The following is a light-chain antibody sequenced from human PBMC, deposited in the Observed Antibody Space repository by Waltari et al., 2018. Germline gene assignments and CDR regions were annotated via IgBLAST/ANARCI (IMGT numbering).Light chain of an antibody. CDR1: QSVFYSSNKKNY. J-gene: IGKJ1*01. Sequence: DIVMTQSPDSLAVSLGERATINCTSSQSVFYSSNKKNYFGWYQQKPGQPPKLHIYCASTREPGVPDRFSGSGSGTNFTLTITSLQAEDVALYYCQQYYSPPLTFGQGTKVEIK. CDR2: CAS. V-gene: IGKV4-1*01. CDR3: QQYYSPPLT.